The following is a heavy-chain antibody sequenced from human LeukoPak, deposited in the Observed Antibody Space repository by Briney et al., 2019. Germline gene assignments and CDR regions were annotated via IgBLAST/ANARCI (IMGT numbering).Heavy chain of an antibody. V-gene: IGHV1-18*01. CDR2: ISANNGNT. Sequence: ASVKVSCKASGYTFIDYGINWVRHAPGEEIEWMGWISANNGNTNYAQKLQDRVTMTTDTATSTAYMELRSLRSDDTAMYYCARVPLTYYYDSSGQGWFDPCGQGTLVTVSS. D-gene: IGHD3-22*01. CDR3: ARVPLTYYYDSSGQGWFDP. CDR1: GYTFIDYG. J-gene: IGHJ5*02.